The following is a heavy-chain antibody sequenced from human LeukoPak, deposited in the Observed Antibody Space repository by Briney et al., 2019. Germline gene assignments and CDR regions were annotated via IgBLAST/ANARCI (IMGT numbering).Heavy chain of an antibody. J-gene: IGHJ4*02. V-gene: IGHV4-39*01. CDR1: GGSISGSTYC. CDR3: ASRTYRV. CDR2: IYYSGAT. D-gene: IGHD1-26*01. Sequence: PSETLSLTCTVSGGSISGSTYCWGWIRQPPGKGLEWIGSIYYSGATYYNPSLKSRVTVSVDTSKNQFSLKLRSVTAADTAVYYCASRTYRVWGQGTLVTVSS.